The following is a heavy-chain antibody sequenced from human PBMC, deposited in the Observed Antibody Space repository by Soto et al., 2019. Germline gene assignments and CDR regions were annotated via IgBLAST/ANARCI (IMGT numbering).Heavy chain of an antibody. D-gene: IGHD1-1*01. CDR3: AKETIQVGGPNYFDY. CDR2: ISWDGLAQ. V-gene: IGHV3-30*18. Sequence: VQLVESGGGVVQPGRSLRLPCEASGFSFSRYGMHWVRQAPGMGLEWVAVISWDGLAQYYADSVKGRFTISRDNSQSTLYLQMNSLRTEDTAIYYCAKETIQVGGPNYFDYWGQGALVTVSS. J-gene: IGHJ4*02. CDR1: GFSFSRYG.